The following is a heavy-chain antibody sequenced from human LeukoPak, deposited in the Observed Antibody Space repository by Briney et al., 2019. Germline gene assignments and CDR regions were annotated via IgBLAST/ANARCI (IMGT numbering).Heavy chain of an antibody. Sequence: SETLSLTCTVSGGSISSGDYYWSWVRQPPGKGLEWIGEIYHSGSTNYNPSLKSRVTISVDKSKNQLSLKLTSVTAADTAVYYCATSPNYYGSGSYYSLWGQGTLVTVSS. V-gene: IGHV4-4*02. J-gene: IGHJ4*02. CDR3: ATSPNYYGSGSYYSL. CDR1: GGSISSGDYY. D-gene: IGHD3-10*01. CDR2: IYHSGST.